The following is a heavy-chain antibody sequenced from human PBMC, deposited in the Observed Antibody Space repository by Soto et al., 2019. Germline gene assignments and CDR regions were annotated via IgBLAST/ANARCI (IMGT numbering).Heavy chain of an antibody. J-gene: IGHJ3*01. CDR1: GFTFDYYW. CDR3: AIGDRGGFDL. CDR2: VHSAGTTT. V-gene: IGHV3-74*01. Sequence: EVQLVESGGGLVQPGESLRLSCAASGFTFDYYWMHWVRQAPGKGLVLVSRVHSAGTTTTYADSVKGRFTISRDNARNTVSLQMSSLRAEDTAIYYCAIGDRGGFDLWGHGTVVTVSS. D-gene: IGHD3-10*01.